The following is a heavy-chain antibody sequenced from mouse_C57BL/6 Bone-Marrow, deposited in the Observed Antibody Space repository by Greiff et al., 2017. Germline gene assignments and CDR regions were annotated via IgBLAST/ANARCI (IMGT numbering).Heavy chain of an antibody. CDR2: IWRGGST. J-gene: IGHJ4*01. D-gene: IGHD1-1*01. Sequence: QVHVKQSGPGLVQPSQSLSITCTVSGFSLTSYGVHWVRQSPGKGLEWLGVIWRGGSTDYNAAFMSRLSITKDNSKSQVFFKMNSLQADDTAIYYCATSYYGSRYYAMDYGGQGTAVTVSS. V-gene: IGHV2-5*01. CDR3: ATSYYGSRYYAMDY. CDR1: GFSLTSYG.